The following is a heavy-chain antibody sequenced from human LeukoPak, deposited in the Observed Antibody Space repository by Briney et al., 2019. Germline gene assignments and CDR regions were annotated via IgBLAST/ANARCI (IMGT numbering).Heavy chain of an antibody. D-gene: IGHD6-13*01. V-gene: IGHV4-59*01. CDR3: ARRHPNSSRLSRPMYFDY. CDR1: GGSISSYH. Sequence: SETLSLTCTVSGGSISSYHSSWIRQPPGKGLEWIGYIYYSGSTNYNPSLKSRVTISVDTSKNQFSLKLSSVTAADTAVYYCARRHPNSSRLSRPMYFDYWGQGTLVTVSS. CDR2: IYYSGST. J-gene: IGHJ4*02.